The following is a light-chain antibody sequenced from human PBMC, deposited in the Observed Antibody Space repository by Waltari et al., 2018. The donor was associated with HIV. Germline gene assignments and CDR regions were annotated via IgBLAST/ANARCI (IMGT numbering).Light chain of an antibody. CDR2: DVT. Sequence: QSALTQPASVSGSPGQSIPISCTGTSSDVGGCNYVSWYQQHPGKAPKLMFYDVTKRPSGVSNRFSGSKSGNTASLTISGLQAEDEADYYCCSYAGSGTWVFGGGTKLTVL. CDR3: CSYAGSGTWV. CDR1: SSDVGGCNY. J-gene: IGLJ3*02. V-gene: IGLV2-23*02.